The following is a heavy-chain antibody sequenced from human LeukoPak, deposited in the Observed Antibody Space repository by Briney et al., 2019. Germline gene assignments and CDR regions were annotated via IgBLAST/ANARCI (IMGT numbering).Heavy chain of an antibody. CDR1: GGSFSGYY. CDR3: ARGRFDC. Sequence: PSETLSLTCAVYGGSFSGYYWSWIRQPPGKGLEWIGEINHSGSTNYNPSLKSRVTISVDTSKNQFSLKLSSVTAADTAVYYCARGRFDCWGQGTLVTVSS. V-gene: IGHV4-34*01. CDR2: INHSGST. J-gene: IGHJ4*02.